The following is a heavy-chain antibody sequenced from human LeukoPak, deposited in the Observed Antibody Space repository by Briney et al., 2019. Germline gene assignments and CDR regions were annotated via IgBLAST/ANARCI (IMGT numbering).Heavy chain of an antibody. V-gene: IGHV3-53*01. CDR2: IYSGGST. D-gene: IGHD6-13*01. Sequence: PGGSLRLSCAASGFTVSSNYMSWVRQAPGKGLEWVSIIYSGGSTYYADSVKGRFTISRDNSKNTLYLQMNSLRAEDTAVYYCAKDSEQLVLGAFDYWGQGILVTVSS. CDR1: GFTVSSNY. CDR3: AKDSEQLVLGAFDY. J-gene: IGHJ4*02.